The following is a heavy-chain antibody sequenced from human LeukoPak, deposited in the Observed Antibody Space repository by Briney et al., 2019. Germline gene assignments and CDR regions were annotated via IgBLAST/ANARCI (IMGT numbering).Heavy chain of an antibody. V-gene: IGHV3-33*06. CDR1: GFTFSSYG. D-gene: IGHD2-15*01. J-gene: IGHJ4*02. CDR2: IWYDGSNK. CDR3: AKAASPLYCSGGSCYSFDY. Sequence: GRSLRLSCAASGFTFSSYGMHWVRQAPGKGLEWVAVIWYDGSNKYYADSVKGRFTISRDNSKNTLYLQMNSLRAEDTAVYYCAKAASPLYCSGGSCYSFDYWGQGTLVTVSS.